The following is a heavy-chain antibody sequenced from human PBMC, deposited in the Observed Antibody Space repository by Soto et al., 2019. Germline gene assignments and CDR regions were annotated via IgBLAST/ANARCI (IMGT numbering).Heavy chain of an antibody. J-gene: IGHJ4*02. Sequence: QITLKESGPPLVKPTQTLTLTCTFSGFSLSTSGVGVGWIRQPPGKALEWLALIYWDDDKRYSPSLKSRLTITKDTSKNQVVLTMTNMDPVDTATYYCAHSMITFGGVIVEYDYWGQGTLVTVSS. V-gene: IGHV2-5*02. CDR2: IYWDDDK. CDR1: GFSLSTSGVG. CDR3: AHSMITFGGVIVEYDY. D-gene: IGHD3-16*02.